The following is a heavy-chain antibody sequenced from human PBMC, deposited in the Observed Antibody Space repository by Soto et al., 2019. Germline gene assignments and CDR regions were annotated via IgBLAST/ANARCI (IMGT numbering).Heavy chain of an antibody. J-gene: IGHJ4*02. CDR2: VSAFNGDT. CDR1: GFGFSSYG. D-gene: IGHD2-8*01. CDR3: VRVENGGERLY. Sequence: GASVKVSCKASGFGFSSYGFSWVRQAPGQGLEWMGWVSAFNGDTHYGQRFQGRLTMTTDTSTSTVYMELRSLRSDDTAVYYCVRVENGGERLYWGQGSLVTVSS. V-gene: IGHV1-18*04.